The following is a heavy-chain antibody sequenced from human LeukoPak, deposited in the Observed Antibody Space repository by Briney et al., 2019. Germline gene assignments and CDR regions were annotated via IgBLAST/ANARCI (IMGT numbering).Heavy chain of an antibody. CDR3: ARLRATRYGSSRGWFDP. CDR2: IYYSGST. D-gene: IGHD6-13*01. CDR1: GGSISSYY. Sequence: PSETLSLTCTVSGGSISSYYWSWIRQPPGKGLEWIGYIYYSGSTNYNPSLKSRVTISVDTSKNQFSLKLSSVTAADTAVYYCARLRATRYGSSRGWFDPWGQGTLVTVSS. J-gene: IGHJ5*02. V-gene: IGHV4-59*08.